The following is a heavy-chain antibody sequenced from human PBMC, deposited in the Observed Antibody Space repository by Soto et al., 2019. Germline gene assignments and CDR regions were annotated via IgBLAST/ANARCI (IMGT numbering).Heavy chain of an antibody. Sequence: EVQLVESGGGLVQPGGSLRLSCAASGFTVSSNYMSWVRQAPGKGLEWVSVIYSGGSTYYADSVKGRFTISRDNSKNTLYLKMNSLRAEDTAVYYCARDRIPTGMDVWGQATTVTVSS. V-gene: IGHV3-66*01. CDR3: ARDRIPTGMDV. J-gene: IGHJ6*02. CDR1: GFTVSSNY. CDR2: IYSGGST.